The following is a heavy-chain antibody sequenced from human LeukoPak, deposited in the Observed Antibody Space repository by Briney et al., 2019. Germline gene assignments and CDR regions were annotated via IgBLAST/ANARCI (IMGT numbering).Heavy chain of an antibody. D-gene: IGHD3-22*01. CDR3: AKEKYYYDSSGYSIIYFDY. CDR2: ISWNSGSI. Sequence: GGSLRLSCAASGFIFSNYAMHWVRQAPGKGLEWVSGISWNSGSIGYADSVKGRFTISRDNAENSLYLQMNSLRAEDTALYYCAKEKYYYDSSGYSIIYFDYWGQGTLVTVSS. CDR1: GFIFSNYA. J-gene: IGHJ4*02. V-gene: IGHV3-9*01.